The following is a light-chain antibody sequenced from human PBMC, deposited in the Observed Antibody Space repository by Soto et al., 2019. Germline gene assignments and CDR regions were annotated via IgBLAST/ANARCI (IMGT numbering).Light chain of an antibody. J-gene: IGKJ1*01. Sequence: DIQMTQSPSTLSASVGDRVTITCRASQSISSWLAWYQQKPGKAPKLLIYKASSLESGVPSRFSGSGSGTEFTLTISSLQPDDFATYHCQQYNSLWTFGQGTKVEIK. CDR2: KAS. V-gene: IGKV1-5*03. CDR3: QQYNSLWT. CDR1: QSISSW.